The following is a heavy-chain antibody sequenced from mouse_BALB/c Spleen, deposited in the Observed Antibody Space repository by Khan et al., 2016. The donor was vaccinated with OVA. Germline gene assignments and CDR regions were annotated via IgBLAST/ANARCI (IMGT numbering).Heavy chain of an antibody. CDR1: GYTFTNYG. Sequence: QIQLVQSGPELKKPGETVKISCKASGYTFTNYGLNWMKQAPGKGLKWTGWINTYTGEPIYADDFRERFVFSLETSASTAYLQINNLKNDDMATSCYARSRGNYLLDFRGPGSTLTVSS. V-gene: IGHV9-1*02. D-gene: IGHD2-1*01. J-gene: IGHJ2*01. CDR2: INTYTGEP. CDR3: ARSRGNYLLDF.